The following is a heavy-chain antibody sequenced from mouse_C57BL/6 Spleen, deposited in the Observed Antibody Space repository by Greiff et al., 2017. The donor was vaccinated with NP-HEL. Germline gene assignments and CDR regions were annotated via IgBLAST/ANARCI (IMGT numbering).Heavy chain of an antibody. CDR3: ARALTTVVALYAMDY. CDR2: IDPEDGET. CDR1: GFNIKDYY. D-gene: IGHD1-1*01. J-gene: IGHJ4*01. Sequence: VQLQQSGAELVKPGASVKLSCTASGFNIKDYYMHWVKQRTEQGLEWIGRIDPEDGETKYAPKFQGKATITADTSSNTAHLQLSSLTSEDTAVYYCARALTTVVALYAMDYWGQGTSVTVSS. V-gene: IGHV14-2*01.